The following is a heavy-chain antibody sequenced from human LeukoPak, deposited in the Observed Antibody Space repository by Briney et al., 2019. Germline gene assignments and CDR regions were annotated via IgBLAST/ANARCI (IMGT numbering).Heavy chain of an antibody. CDR3: AKDRIAAAGYYYYGMDV. CDR2: ISWNSGSI. Sequence: GGSLRPSCAASGFTFDDYAMHWVRQAPGKGLEWVSGISWNSGSIGYADSVKGRFTISRDNAKNSLYLQMNSLRAEDTALYYCAKDRIAAAGYYYYGMDVWGQGTTVTVSS. V-gene: IGHV3-9*01. J-gene: IGHJ6*02. CDR1: GFTFDDYA. D-gene: IGHD6-13*01.